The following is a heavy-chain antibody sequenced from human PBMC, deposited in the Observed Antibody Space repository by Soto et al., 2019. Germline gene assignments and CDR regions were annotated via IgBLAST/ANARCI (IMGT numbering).Heavy chain of an antibody. CDR3: ARDQTADCYFDY. CDR2: IKQDGSEK. D-gene: IGHD2-21*02. Sequence: WSLRLSCAASGFTFSSYWMSWVRQAPGKGLEWVANIKQDGSEKYYVDSVKGRFTISRDNAKNSLYLQMNSLRAEDTAVYYCARDQTADCYFDYWGQGTLVTVSS. V-gene: IGHV3-7*03. J-gene: IGHJ4*02. CDR1: GFTFSSYW.